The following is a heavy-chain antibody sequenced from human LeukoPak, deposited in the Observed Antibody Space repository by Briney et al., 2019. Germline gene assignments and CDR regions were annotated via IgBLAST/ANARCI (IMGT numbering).Heavy chain of an antibody. V-gene: IGHV3-21*01. J-gene: IGHJ4*02. Sequence: NAGGSLRLSCAASGFTFSSYSMNWVRQAPGKGLEWVSSISSSTSYIYYADSVKGRLTISRDNAKNSLYLQMNSLRAEDTAVYYCARATIFVDYWGQGTLVTVSS. CDR2: ISSSTSYI. D-gene: IGHD3-3*01. CDR3: ARATIFVDY. CDR1: GFTFSSYS.